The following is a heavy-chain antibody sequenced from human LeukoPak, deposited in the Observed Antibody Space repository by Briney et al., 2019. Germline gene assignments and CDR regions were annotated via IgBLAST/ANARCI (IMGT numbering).Heavy chain of an antibody. CDR3: ARQTGSGLFILP. Sequence: PSETLSLTCTVSGGSISSYYWSWIRQPPGKGLEWIGYIYYSGNTYYNASLKSQVSISIDTSKNQFSLRLTSVTAADTAVYYCARQTGSGLFILPGGQGTLVTVSS. D-gene: IGHD3/OR15-3a*01. V-gene: IGHV4-59*04. CDR2: IYYSGNT. CDR1: GGSISSYY. J-gene: IGHJ4*02.